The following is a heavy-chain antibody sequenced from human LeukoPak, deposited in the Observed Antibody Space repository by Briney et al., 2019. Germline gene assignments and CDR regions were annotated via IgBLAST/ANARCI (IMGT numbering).Heavy chain of an antibody. CDR3: TAGEWESHDAFDI. Sequence: GESLKISCKGSGYSFTSYWIGWVRQMPGKGLEWMGVIYPGDSDTRYSPSFQGQVTISADKSISTAYLQWSSLKASDTATYYCTAGEWESHDAFDIWGQGTMVTVSS. CDR1: GYSFTSYW. J-gene: IGHJ3*02. D-gene: IGHD1-26*01. CDR2: IYPGDSDT. V-gene: IGHV5-51*01.